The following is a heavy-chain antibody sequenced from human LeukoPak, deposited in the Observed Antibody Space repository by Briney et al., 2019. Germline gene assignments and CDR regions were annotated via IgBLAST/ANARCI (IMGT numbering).Heavy chain of an antibody. V-gene: IGHV3-30-3*01. CDR2: ISYDGSNK. CDR1: GFTFSSYA. Sequence: GGSLRLSCAASGFTFSSYAMHWVRQAQGKGLEWVAVISYDGSNKYYADSVKGRFTISRDNSKNTLYLQMNSLRAEDTAVYYCARGDILTGYYSPYYGMDVWGQGTTVTVSS. CDR3: ARGDILTGYYSPYYGMDV. J-gene: IGHJ6*02. D-gene: IGHD3-9*01.